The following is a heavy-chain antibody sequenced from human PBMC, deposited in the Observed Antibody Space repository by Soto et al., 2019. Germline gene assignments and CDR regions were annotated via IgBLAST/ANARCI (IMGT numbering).Heavy chain of an antibody. CDR2: ISGSGGAT. J-gene: IGHJ4*02. Sequence: GGSLRLSCATSGFISSSYAMDWVRQAPGKGLGWGSGISGSGGATSYAASEKGRFTGASDNSKNTVFLQMNSLRAEDTAVYYCAKGASMGSSSFNYFDFWGQGTLVTVSS. D-gene: IGHD6-13*01. V-gene: IGHV3-23*01. CDR3: AKGASMGSSSFNYFDF. CDR1: GFISSSYA.